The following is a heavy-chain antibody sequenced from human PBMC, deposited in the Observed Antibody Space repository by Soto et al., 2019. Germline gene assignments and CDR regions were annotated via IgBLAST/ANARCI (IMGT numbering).Heavy chain of an antibody. J-gene: IGHJ4*02. D-gene: IGHD4-17*01. V-gene: IGHV4-59*08. CDR1: GDSISTYY. CDR3: ARQIYDYGDYGFDY. CDR2: IYHSGST. Sequence: SETLSLTCTVSGDSISTYYWSWIRQSPGKGLEWIGYIYHSGSTNYNPSLNSRVTISVDTTKNQFSLKLRSVTAADTAVYYCARQIYDYGDYGFDYWGQGTPVTVSS.